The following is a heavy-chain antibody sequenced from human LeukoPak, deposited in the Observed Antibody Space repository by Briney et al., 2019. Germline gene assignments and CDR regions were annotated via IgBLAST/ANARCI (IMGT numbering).Heavy chain of an antibody. CDR1: DVTFSSYA. D-gene: IGHD6-19*01. J-gene: IGHJ4*02. V-gene: IGHV1-69*13. CDR3: ARDTVASLDY. Sequence: SVKVSCKASDVTFSSYAISWVRQAPGQGLEWMGGIIPMFGTTNYAQKFQGRVTITADESTSTAYVELSSLRSEDTAIYYCARDTVASLDYWGQGTLVTVSS. CDR2: IIPMFGTT.